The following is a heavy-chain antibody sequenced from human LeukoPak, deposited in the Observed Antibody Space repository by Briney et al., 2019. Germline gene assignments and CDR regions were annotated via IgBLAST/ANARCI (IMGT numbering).Heavy chain of an antibody. CDR2: IYYSGST. J-gene: IGHJ1*01. V-gene: IGHV4-39*07. CDR3: AGRGQRYFRD. CDR1: GGSISSSSYY. Sequence: SETLSLTCTVSGGSISSSSYYWGWIRQPPGKGLEWIGSIYYSGSTYYNPSPKSRVTISLDTSKKQLSLNLTSVTAADTAVYYCAGRGQRYFRDWGQGTLVTVSS.